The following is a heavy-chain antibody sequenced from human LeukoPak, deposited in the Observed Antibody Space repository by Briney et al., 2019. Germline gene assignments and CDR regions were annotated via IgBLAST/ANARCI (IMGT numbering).Heavy chain of an antibody. Sequence: SETLSLTCPVSGGSVSSSRYYWGWIRQPPGKGLEWIGSIYYTGSTYYKPSLKSRVTISVDASKNQISLKLSSVTAADTAVYFSARHKSFDYLSPIDSWGQGTLVTVSS. D-gene: IGHD3-9*01. V-gene: IGHV4-39*01. CDR3: ARHKSFDYLSPIDS. J-gene: IGHJ4*02. CDR2: IYYTGST. CDR1: GGSVSSSRYY.